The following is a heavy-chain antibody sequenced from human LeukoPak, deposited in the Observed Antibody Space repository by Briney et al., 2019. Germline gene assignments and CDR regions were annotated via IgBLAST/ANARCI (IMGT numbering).Heavy chain of an antibody. J-gene: IGHJ6*02. D-gene: IGHD1-20*01. CDR1: GFTFSSYR. V-gene: IGHV3-74*01. CDR2: INSDGSST. CDR3: ARDITGTTKYYYDSGMDV. Sequence: PGGSLRLSCAASGFTFSSYRMHWVRHAQGQGLVWVSRINSDGSSTTYADSVKGRFTISRDNAKNKLYLQMNSLRAEDTAVYYCARDITGTTKYYYDSGMDVWGQGTTVTVCS.